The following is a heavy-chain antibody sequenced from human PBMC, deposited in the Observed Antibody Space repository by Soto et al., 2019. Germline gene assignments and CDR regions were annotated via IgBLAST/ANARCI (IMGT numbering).Heavy chain of an antibody. CDR2: IKSQGEGGTT. CDR3: ATFRSYSDS. V-gene: IGHV3-15*01. Sequence: GWSLRLGCASSVFSFIDAWMTWVRQAPGKRLEWVGRIKSQGEGGTTEYGAPVKGRFTISRDDSENTLNLQMNSLKTEDTAGYYCATFRSYSDSWGHATLVNVCS. D-gene: IGHD1-26*01. CDR1: VFSFIDAW. J-gene: IGHJ5*01.